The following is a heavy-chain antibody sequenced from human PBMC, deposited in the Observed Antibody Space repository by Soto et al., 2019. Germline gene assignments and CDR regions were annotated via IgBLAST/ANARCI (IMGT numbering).Heavy chain of an antibody. Sequence: LSLTCAVYGGPFSGYYWSWIRQPPGKGLEWIGEINHSGSTHYNPSLRSRVTISVDTSKNQFSLKLSSVTAADTAVYYCARGQDYYESSGYYFDYWGQGTLVTVSS. CDR1: GGPFSGYY. CDR2: INHSGST. V-gene: IGHV4-34*01. D-gene: IGHD3-22*01. CDR3: ARGQDYYESSGYYFDY. J-gene: IGHJ4*02.